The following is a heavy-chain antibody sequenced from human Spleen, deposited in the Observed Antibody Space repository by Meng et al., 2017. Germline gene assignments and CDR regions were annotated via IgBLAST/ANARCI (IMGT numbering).Heavy chain of an antibody. V-gene: IGHV3-21*04. CDR1: GISINDYS. Sequence: QLVESGAGQVTPVRSQRLSCIAYGISINDYSMNWVRQAPGKGLEWVSSISSRSGYIYYADSVKGRFTISRDNSKNTVYLQMNSLRVEDTALYYCAKETGRYYKYWGHGTLVTVSS. D-gene: IGHD1-26*01. J-gene: IGHJ4*01. CDR3: AKETGRYYKY. CDR2: ISSRSGYI.